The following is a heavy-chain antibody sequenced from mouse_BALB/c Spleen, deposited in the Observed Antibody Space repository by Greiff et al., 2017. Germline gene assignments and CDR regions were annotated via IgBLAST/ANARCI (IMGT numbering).Heavy chain of an antibody. Sequence: EVKLMESGGGLVQPGGSLKLSCAASGFTFSSYGMSWVRQTPDKRLELVATINSNGGSTYYPDSVKGRFTISRDNAKNTLYLQMSSLKSEDTAMYYCARDPDYRYDRAMDYWGQGTSVTVSS. CDR1: GFTFSSYG. D-gene: IGHD2-14*01. V-gene: IGHV5-6-3*01. J-gene: IGHJ4*01. CDR3: ARDPDYRYDRAMDY. CDR2: INSNGGST.